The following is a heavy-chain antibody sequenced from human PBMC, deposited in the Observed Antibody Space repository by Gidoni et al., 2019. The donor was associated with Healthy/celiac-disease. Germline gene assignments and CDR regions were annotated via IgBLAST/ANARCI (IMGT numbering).Heavy chain of an antibody. CDR2: IIPIFGTA. Sequence: WVRQAPGQGLEWMGGIIPIFGTANYAQKFQGRVTITADKSTSTAYMELSSLRSEDTAVYYCARDVCSSTSCYAYWGQGTLVTVSS. V-gene: IGHV1-69*06. CDR3: ARDVCSSTSCYAY. D-gene: IGHD2-2*01. J-gene: IGHJ4*02.